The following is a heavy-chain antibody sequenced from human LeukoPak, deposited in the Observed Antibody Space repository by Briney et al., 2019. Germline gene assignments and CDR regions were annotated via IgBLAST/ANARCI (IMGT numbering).Heavy chain of an antibody. CDR2: ISHDGRSK. Sequence: GGSLRLSCAASGFTFSSYAMHWVRQAPGKGLEWVAVISHDGRSKFYVDSVKGRFTISRDNSENTLYLQMNSLRTEDTAVYYCVRDPPRDTAMVWKYWGQGTLVTVSS. D-gene: IGHD5-18*01. J-gene: IGHJ4*02. V-gene: IGHV3-30*04. CDR3: VRDPPRDTAMVWKY. CDR1: GFTFSSYA.